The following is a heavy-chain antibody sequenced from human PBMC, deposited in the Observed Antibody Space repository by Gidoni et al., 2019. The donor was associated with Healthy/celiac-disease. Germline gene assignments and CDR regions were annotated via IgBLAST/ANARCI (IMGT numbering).Heavy chain of an antibody. V-gene: IGHV3-21*01. Sequence: EVQLVESGGGLVKPGGSLRLSCAASGFTFSSYSMNWVRQAPGKGLEWVSSISSSSSYIYYADSVKGRFTISRDNAKNSLYLQMNSLRAEDTAVYYCARGEIRGYIVPLIPPIDYWGQGTLVTVSS. CDR1: GFTFSSYS. J-gene: IGHJ4*02. CDR3: ARGEIRGYIVPLIPPIDY. D-gene: IGHD3-22*01. CDR2: ISSSSSYI.